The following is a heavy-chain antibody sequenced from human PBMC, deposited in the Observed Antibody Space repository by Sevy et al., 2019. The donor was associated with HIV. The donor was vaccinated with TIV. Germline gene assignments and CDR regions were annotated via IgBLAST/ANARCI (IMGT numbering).Heavy chain of an antibody. J-gene: IGHJ4*02. CDR1: GYSITRYY. D-gene: IGHD1-1*01. CDR2: INPSDGGT. V-gene: IGHV1-46*01. CDR3: ASYTTGSRGDY. Sequence: ASVKVSCKASGYSITRYYMHWVRQAPGQGLEWMGIINPSDGGTTYAQKFQGRVTMTTNTSTSTVYMELSSLRCEDTAVYYCASYTTGSRGDYWGQGTLLTVSS.